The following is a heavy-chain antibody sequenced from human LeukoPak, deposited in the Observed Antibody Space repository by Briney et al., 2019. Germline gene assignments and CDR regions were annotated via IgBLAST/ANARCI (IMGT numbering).Heavy chain of an antibody. Sequence: GGSLRLSCAASGFAFSSYSMNWVRQAPGKGLEWVSSISSSSSYIYYADSVKGRFTISRDNAKNSLYLQMNSLRAEDTAVYYCAGGGDWGWWDYWGQGTLVTVSS. V-gene: IGHV3-21*01. J-gene: IGHJ4*02. CDR3: AGGGDWGWWDY. D-gene: IGHD7-27*01. CDR2: ISSSSSYI. CDR1: GFAFSSYS.